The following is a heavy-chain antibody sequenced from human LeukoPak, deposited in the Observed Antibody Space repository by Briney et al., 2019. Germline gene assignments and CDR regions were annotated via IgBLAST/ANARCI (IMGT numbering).Heavy chain of an antibody. CDR3: ARSAAAGYNWFDP. CDR2: FDPEDGET. D-gene: IGHD6-13*01. J-gene: IGHJ5*02. V-gene: IGHV1-24*01. Sequence: ASVKVSCKVSGYTLTELSMHWVRQAPGKGLEWMGGFDPEDGETIYAQKFQGRVTMTTDTSTSTAYMELRSLRSDDTAVYYCARSAAAGYNWFDPWGQGTLVTVSS. CDR1: GYTLTELS.